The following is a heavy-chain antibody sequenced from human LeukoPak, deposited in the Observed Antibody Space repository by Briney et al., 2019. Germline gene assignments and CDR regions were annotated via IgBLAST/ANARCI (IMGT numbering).Heavy chain of an antibody. D-gene: IGHD6-19*01. Sequence: PGGSLRLSCAASGFTFSDAWMSWVRQAPGKGLEWVGRIKSTTDGGAIHYAAHVRSRFTISRDDSKNPLYLQMSSLKTEDTAVYYCASLFGSGWRYFYYMDVWGKGTTVTVSS. CDR2: IKSTTDGGAI. V-gene: IGHV3-15*01. CDR3: ASLFGSGWRYFYYMDV. CDR1: GFTFSDAW. J-gene: IGHJ6*03.